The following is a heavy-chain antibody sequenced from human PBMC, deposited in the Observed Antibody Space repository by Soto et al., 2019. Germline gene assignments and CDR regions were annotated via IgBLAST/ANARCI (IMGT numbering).Heavy chain of an antibody. V-gene: IGHV1-2*04. CDR3: ARGKRELVQTWFDP. D-gene: IGHD6-13*01. CDR1: GYTFTGYY. CDR2: INPNSGGT. J-gene: IGHJ5*02. Sequence: EASVKVSCKASGYTFTGYYMHWVRQAPGQGLEWMGWINPNSGGTNYAQKFQGWVTMTRDTSISTAYMELSRLRSDDTAVYYCARGKRELVQTWFDPWGQGTLVTVSS.